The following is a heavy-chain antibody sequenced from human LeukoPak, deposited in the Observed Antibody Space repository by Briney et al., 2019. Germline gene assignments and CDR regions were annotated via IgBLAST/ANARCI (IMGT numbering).Heavy chain of an antibody. CDR2: IYYSGST. CDR3: ARGSQSLGYCSGGSCRAKIFDY. V-gene: IGHV4-59*12. Sequence: SETLSLTCTVSGGSISSYYWSWIRQPPGKGLEWIGYIYYSGSTNYNPSLKSRVTISVDTSKNQFSLKLSSVTAADTAVYYCARGSQSLGYCSGGSCRAKIFDYWGQGTLVTVSS. D-gene: IGHD2-15*01. CDR1: GGSISSYY. J-gene: IGHJ4*02.